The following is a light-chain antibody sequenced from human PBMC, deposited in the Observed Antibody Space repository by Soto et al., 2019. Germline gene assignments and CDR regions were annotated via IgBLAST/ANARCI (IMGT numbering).Light chain of an antibody. V-gene: IGKV3-20*01. CDR2: GAS. CDR3: QHYANSPWT. Sequence: EIVLTQSPGTLSLSPGERATLSCRASQSVGSSYLAWYQQKPGQAPRLLIFGASSRATGIPDRFSGSGSGTDFILTISRLEPEDFAFYYCQHYANSPWTFGQGTKVEIK. CDR1: QSVGSSY. J-gene: IGKJ1*01.